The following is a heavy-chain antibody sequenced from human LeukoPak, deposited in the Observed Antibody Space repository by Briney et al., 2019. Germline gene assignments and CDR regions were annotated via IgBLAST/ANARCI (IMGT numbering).Heavy chain of an antibody. V-gene: IGHV4-39*07. Sequence: SETLSLTCTVSGGPISSTSYYWGWIRQPPGKGLEWIGEINHSGSTNYNPSLKSRVTISVDTSKNQFSLKLSSVTAADTAVYYCARVLYYDSTNFDYWGQGTLVTVSS. CDR2: INHSGST. CDR3: ARVLYYDSTNFDY. J-gene: IGHJ4*02. CDR1: GGPISSTSYY. D-gene: IGHD3-22*01.